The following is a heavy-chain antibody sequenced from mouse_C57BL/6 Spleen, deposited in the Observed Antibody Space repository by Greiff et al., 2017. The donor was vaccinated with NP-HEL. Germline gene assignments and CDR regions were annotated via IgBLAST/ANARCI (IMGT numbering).Heavy chain of an antibody. CDR3: ARKRVTTVVADYYFDY. CDR1: GYSITSDY. Sequence: DVKLQESGPGLAKPSQTLSLTCSVTGYSITSDYWIWIRKFPGNKLEYMGYISYCGSTNYNSSLKSRTSITRDTSKNQYYLQLNSVTTEDTYTYYCARKRVTTVVADYYFDYWGQGTTLTVSS. CDR2: ISYCGST. D-gene: IGHD1-1*01. V-gene: IGHV3-8*01. J-gene: IGHJ2*01.